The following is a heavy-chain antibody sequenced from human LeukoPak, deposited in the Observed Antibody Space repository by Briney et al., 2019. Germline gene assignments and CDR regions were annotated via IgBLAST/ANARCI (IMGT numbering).Heavy chain of an antibody. CDR2: INHRGST. CDR3: ARRVGGWFGERAYYYNYMDV. Sequence: SETLSLTCAVYGGSFSGYYWSWIRQPPGKGLEWIGEINHRGSTNYNPSLKSRVTISVDTSKNQFSLKLSSVTAADTAVYYCARRVGGWFGERAYYYNYMDVWGKGTTVTISS. D-gene: IGHD3-10*01. V-gene: IGHV4-34*01. J-gene: IGHJ6*03. CDR1: GGSFSGYY.